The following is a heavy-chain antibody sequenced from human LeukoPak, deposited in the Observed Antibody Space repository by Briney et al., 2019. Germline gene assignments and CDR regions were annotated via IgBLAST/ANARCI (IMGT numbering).Heavy chain of an antibody. CDR2: IDEKRRT. CDR1: GSFSDHS. J-gene: IGHJ4*02. CDR3: ASRKATPAGPKIDS. D-gene: IGHD2-2*01. Sequence: PSETLSLTCAVYGSFSDHSWSWVRQPPGKGLEWIGEIDEKRRTSYSPSLTSRVTISVDRSKNQFSLKLSSVTAADTAVYYCASRKATPAGPKIDSWGQEPLAPVS. V-gene: IGHV4-34*01.